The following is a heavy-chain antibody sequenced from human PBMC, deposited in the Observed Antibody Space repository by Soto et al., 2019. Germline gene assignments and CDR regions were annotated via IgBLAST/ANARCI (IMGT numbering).Heavy chain of an antibody. V-gene: IGHV1-69*04. J-gene: IGHJ1*01. CDR2: IIPILGIA. D-gene: IGHD2-15*01. CDR3: AREKVVVAAPTEYFQH. CDR1: GGTFSSYT. Sequence: SVKVSCKASGGTFSSYTISWVRQAPGQGLEWMGRIIPILGIANYAQKFQGRVTITADKSTSTAYMELSSLRSEDTAVYYCAREKVVVAAPTEYFQHWGQGTLVTVSS.